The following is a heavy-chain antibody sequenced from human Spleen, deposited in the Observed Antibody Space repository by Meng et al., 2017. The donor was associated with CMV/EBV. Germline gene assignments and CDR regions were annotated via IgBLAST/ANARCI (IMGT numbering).Heavy chain of an antibody. J-gene: IGHJ4*02. CDR1: GFTFSSYG. V-gene: IGHV3-30*02. D-gene: IGHD2/OR15-2a*01. CDR3: AKDNRADDFHFDY. Sequence: GESLKISCAASGFTFSSYGMHWVRQAPGKGLEWLAFIRYDGDNKYYTDSVKDRFTISRDNSKNTLYLQMNSLRAEDTAVYYCAKDNRADDFHFDYWGQGTLVTVSS. CDR2: IRYDGDNK.